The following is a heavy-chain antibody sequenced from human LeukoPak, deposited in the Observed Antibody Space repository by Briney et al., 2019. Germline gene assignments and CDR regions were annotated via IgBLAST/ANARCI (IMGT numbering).Heavy chain of an antibody. Sequence: GSLSLSCAASGFTFTSYWMHWVRQAPGKGLVWVSRINSDGAITSYADSVKGRFTISRDNANNTLYLQMNSLRAEDTAVYYCARGAGGYSYGWGQGTLVTVSS. CDR3: ARGAGGYSYG. CDR2: INSDGAIT. D-gene: IGHD5-18*01. J-gene: IGHJ4*02. V-gene: IGHV3-74*01. CDR1: GFTFTSYW.